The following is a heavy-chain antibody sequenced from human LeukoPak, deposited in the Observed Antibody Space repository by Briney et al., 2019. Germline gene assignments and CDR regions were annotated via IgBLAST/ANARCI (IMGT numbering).Heavy chain of an antibody. Sequence: PSETLSLTCAVYGGSFRDYYWSWIRQPPGKGLEWVWEISHSGSTNYNPSVKSRVTMSVDTSKHQFSLKLSSVTAADTAVYYCALIPNYYDSSGYLTGRDYWGQGTLVTVSS. D-gene: IGHD3-22*01. V-gene: IGHV4-34*01. CDR1: GGSFRDYY. CDR2: ISHSGST. CDR3: ALIPNYYDSSGYLTGRDY. J-gene: IGHJ4*02.